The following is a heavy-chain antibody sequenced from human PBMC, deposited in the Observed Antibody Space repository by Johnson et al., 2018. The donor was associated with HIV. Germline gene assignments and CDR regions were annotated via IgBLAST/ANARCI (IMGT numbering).Heavy chain of an antibody. CDR3: AKKGRAAAEGGVGAFDI. V-gene: IGHV3-30*02. CDR2: IRYDGSNK. J-gene: IGHJ3*02. D-gene: IGHD6-13*01. CDR1: GFTFRNYG. Sequence: QMQLVESGGGVVQPGGSLRLSCAASGFTFRNYGIHWVRQAPGNGLEWAAFIRYDGSNKFFADSVKGRFTISRDNSKNTLYLQMNSLRAEDTAVYYCAKKGRAAAEGGVGAFDIWGQGTMVTVSS.